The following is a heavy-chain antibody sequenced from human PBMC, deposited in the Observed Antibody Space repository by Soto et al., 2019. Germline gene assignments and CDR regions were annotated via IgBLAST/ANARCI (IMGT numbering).Heavy chain of an antibody. J-gene: IGHJ5*02. V-gene: IGHV1-24*01. Sequence: ASVKVSCKVSGYTLTELSMHWVRQAPGKGLEWMGGFDPEDGETIYAQKFQGRVTMTEDTSTDTAYMELSSLRSEDTAVYYCATLALRYSDWFNWFDPWGQGTLVTVSS. CDR1: GYTLTELS. CDR3: ATLALRYSDWFNWFDP. D-gene: IGHD3-9*01. CDR2: FDPEDGET.